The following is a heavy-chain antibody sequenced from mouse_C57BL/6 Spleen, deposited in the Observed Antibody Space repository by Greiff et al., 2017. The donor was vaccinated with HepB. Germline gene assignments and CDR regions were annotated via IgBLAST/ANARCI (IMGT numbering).Heavy chain of an antibody. D-gene: IGHD2-12*01. Sequence: DVKLVESEGGLVQPGSSMKLSCTASGFTFSDYYMAWVRQVPEKGLEWVANINYDGSSTYYLDSLKSRFIISRDNAKNILDLQMSSLKSEDTATYYCARDYDDAMDYWGQGTSVTVSS. CDR1: GFTFSDYY. J-gene: IGHJ4*01. CDR3: ARDYDDAMDY. V-gene: IGHV5-16*01. CDR2: INYDGSST.